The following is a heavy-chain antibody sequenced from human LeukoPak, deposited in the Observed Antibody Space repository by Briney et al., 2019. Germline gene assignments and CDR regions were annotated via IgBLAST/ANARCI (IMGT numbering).Heavy chain of an antibody. CDR3: AKVVIGSSSWFDY. V-gene: IGHV3-23*01. J-gene: IGHJ4*02. CDR1: GFTFSSYW. CDR2: ISGSGGST. Sequence: GGSLRLSCAASGFTFSSYWMSWVRQAPGKGLEWVSAISGSGGSTYYADSVKGRFTISRDNSKNTLYLQMNSLRAEDTAVYYCAKVVIGSSSWFDYWGQGTLVTVSS. D-gene: IGHD6-13*01.